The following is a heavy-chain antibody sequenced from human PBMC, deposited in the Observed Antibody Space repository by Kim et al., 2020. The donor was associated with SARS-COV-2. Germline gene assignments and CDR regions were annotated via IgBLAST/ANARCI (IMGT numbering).Heavy chain of an antibody. CDR2: ISGSGGST. V-gene: IGHV3-23*01. Sequence: GGSLRLSCAASGFTFSSYAMSWVRQAPGKGLEWVSAISGSGGSTYYADSVKGRFTISRDNSKNTLYLQMNSLRAEDTAVYYCAKGKAIVVVVAAMDDYWGQGTLVTVSS. CDR1: GFTFSSYA. CDR3: AKGKAIVVVVAAMDDY. D-gene: IGHD2-15*01. J-gene: IGHJ4*02.